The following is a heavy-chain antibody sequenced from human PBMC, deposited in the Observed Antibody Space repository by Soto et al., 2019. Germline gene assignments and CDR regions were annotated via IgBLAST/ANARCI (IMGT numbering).Heavy chain of an antibody. CDR3: ARADYEILTGSYAMDV. J-gene: IGHJ6*02. V-gene: IGHV4-4*07. D-gene: IGHD3-9*01. CDR1: GDSLGNYY. Sequence: SETLSVTCTVSGDSLGNYYWFWIRQPVGKGLEWIGRVSSSGNTNANPTLNSRATMSIDTSKNQFSLRLRSVTAADTAVYYCARADYEILTGSYAMDVPGPVTTVTVSS. CDR2: VSSSGNT.